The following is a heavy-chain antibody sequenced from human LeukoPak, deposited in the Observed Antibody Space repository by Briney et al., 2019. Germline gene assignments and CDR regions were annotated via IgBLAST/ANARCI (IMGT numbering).Heavy chain of an antibody. Sequence: GGSLRLSCAAPGFTFSSYTMNWVRQDPGKGLEWVSSISGSSGYIYYADSVKGRFTISRDNAKNSLYVQMSSLRAEDTAVYYCARSGSCDYWGQGILVTVCS. V-gene: IGHV3-21*01. CDR1: GFTFSSYT. CDR2: ISGSSGYI. J-gene: IGHJ4*02. CDR3: ARSGSCDY. D-gene: IGHD1-26*01.